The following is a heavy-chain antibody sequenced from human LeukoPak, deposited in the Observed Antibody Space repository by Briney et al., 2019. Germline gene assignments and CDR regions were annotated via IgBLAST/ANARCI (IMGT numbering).Heavy chain of an antibody. CDR2: IIPIFGTA. CDR3: ARGAVRGVIVDYYYYGMDV. V-gene: IGHV1-69*13. D-gene: IGHD3-10*01. Sequence: ASVKVSCKASGGTFSIYAISWVRQAPGQGLEWMGGIIPIFGTANYAQKFQGRVTITADESTSTAYMELSSLRSEDTAVYYCARGAVRGVIVDYYYYGMDVWGQGTTVTVSS. CDR1: GGTFSIYA. J-gene: IGHJ6*02.